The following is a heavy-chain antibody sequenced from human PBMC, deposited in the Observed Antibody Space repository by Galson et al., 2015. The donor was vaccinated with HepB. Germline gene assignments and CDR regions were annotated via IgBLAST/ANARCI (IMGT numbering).Heavy chain of an antibody. Sequence: SVKVSCKASGYTFTSYGISWVRQAPGQGLEWMGWISAYNGNTNYAQKLQGRVTMTTDTSTSTAYMELRSLRSDDTAVYYCARSTYSSSWYVLVSGSSYYGMDVWGQGTTVTVSS. D-gene: IGHD6-13*01. CDR1: GYTFTSYG. J-gene: IGHJ6*02. V-gene: IGHV1-18*01. CDR2: ISAYNGNT. CDR3: ARSTYSSSWYVLVSGSSYYGMDV.